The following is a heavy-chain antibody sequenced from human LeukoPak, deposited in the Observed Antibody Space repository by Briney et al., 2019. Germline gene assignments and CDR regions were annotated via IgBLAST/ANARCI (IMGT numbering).Heavy chain of an antibody. CDR1: GASVYSGDYY. CDR2: IYYSGVT. Sequence: SETLSLTCSVLGASVYSGDYYWAWIRQPPGKSLEYIGSIYYSGVTYDNPSLTGRFTMSVDRSKNQFSLNLASVTAADTAVYYCARRGVYGSENYFEYWGQGVLVIVSS. V-gene: IGHV4-39*01. J-gene: IGHJ4*01. CDR3: ARRGVYGSENYFEY. D-gene: IGHD3-10*01.